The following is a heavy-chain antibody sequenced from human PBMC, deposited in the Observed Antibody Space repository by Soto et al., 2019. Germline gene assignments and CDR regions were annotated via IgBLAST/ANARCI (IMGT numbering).Heavy chain of an antibody. Sequence: PGGSLRLSCAASGFTFSSYGMHWVRQAPGKGLEWVAVIWYDGSNKYYADSVKGRFTISRDNSKNTLYLQMNSLRAEDTAVYYCVREGLGMDVWGQGTTVTVSS. CDR2: IWYDGSNK. CDR3: VREGLGMDV. V-gene: IGHV3-33*01. J-gene: IGHJ6*02. CDR1: GFTFSSYG.